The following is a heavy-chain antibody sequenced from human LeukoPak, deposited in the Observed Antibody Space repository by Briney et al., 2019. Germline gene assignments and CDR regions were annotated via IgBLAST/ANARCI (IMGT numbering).Heavy chain of an antibody. CDR2: VYYSGST. CDR3: AAGGQWLAFDY. Sequence: SETLSLTCTVSGGSISTYYWTWIRQPPGKGLEWIGYVYYSGSTNYNPSLKSRVTILVDTSKNQFSLKLTSVTAADTAVYYCAAGGQWLAFDYWGQGTLATVSS. CDR1: GGSISTYY. D-gene: IGHD6-19*01. V-gene: IGHV4-59*01. J-gene: IGHJ4*02.